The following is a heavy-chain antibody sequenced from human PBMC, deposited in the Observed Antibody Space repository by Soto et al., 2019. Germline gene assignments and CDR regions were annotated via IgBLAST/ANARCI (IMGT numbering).Heavy chain of an antibody. CDR1: GGSISSYY. D-gene: IGHD3-22*01. CDR3: ARSINQYYYDSSGYPYYFDY. J-gene: IGHJ4*02. CDR2: IYYSGST. Sequence: ETLSLTCTVSGGSISSYYWSWIRQPPGKGLEWIGYIYYSGSTNYNPSLKSRVTISVDTSKNQFSLKLSSVTAADTAVYYCARSINQYYYDSSGYPYYFDYWGQGTLVTVSS. V-gene: IGHV4-59*01.